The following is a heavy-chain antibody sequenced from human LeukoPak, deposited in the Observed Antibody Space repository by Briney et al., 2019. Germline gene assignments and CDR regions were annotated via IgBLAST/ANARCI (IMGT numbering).Heavy chain of an antibody. CDR2: INPNSGGT. CDR1: GYTFTSYY. V-gene: IGHV1-2*02. CDR3: ARAVESTVTPYNWFDP. D-gene: IGHD4-11*01. J-gene: IGHJ5*02. Sequence: ASVKVSCKASGYTFTSYYMHWVRQAPGQGLEWMGWINPNSGGTNYAQKFQGRVTMTRDTSISTAYMELSRLRSDDTAVYYCARAVESTVTPYNWFDPWGQGTLVTVSS.